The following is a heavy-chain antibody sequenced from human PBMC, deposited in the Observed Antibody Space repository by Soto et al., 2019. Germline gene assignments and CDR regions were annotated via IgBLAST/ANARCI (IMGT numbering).Heavy chain of an antibody. D-gene: IGHD4-17*01. V-gene: IGHV4-59*01. CDR2: IYYSGST. Sequence: SETLSLTCTVSGGSISSYYWSWIRQPPGKGLEWIGYIYYSGSTNYNPSLKSRVTISVDTSKNQFSLKLSSVTAADTAVYYCAGSTGTTWVFDYWGQGTLVTVS. CDR1: GGSISSYY. CDR3: AGSTGTTWVFDY. J-gene: IGHJ4*02.